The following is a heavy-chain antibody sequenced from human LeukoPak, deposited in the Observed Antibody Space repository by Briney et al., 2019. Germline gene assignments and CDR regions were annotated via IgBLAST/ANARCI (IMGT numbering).Heavy chain of an antibody. CDR1: GFTFDDYA. D-gene: IGHD4/OR15-4a*01. Sequence: GRSLRLSCAASGFTFDDYAMHWVRQAPGKGLEWVSGISWNSGSIGYADSVKGRFTISRDNAKNSLYLQMSSLRAEDTAVYFCARGPMTIISLWGQGTLVTVSS. CDR2: ISWNSGSI. V-gene: IGHV3-9*01. J-gene: IGHJ4*02. CDR3: ARGPMTIISL.